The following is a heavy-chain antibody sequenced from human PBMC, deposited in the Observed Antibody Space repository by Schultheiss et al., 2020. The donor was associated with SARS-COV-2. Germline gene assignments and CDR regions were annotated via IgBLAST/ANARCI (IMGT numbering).Heavy chain of an antibody. CDR2: IYYSGST. D-gene: IGHD5-24*01. CDR1: GDSVSRGTYY. CDR3: AGDAAGEMPTGFDY. Sequence: SETLSLTCTVSGDSVSRGTYYWSWIRQPPGKGLEWIGYIYYSGSTNYNPSLKSRVTISMDTSKNQFYLKVGSVTAADTAVYYCAGDAAGEMPTGFDYWGQGTLVTVSS. J-gene: IGHJ4*02. V-gene: IGHV4-61*01.